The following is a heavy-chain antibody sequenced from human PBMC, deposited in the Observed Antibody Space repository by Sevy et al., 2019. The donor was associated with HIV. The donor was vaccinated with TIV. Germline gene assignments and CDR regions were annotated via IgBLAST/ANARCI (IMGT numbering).Heavy chain of an antibody. V-gene: IGHV4-39*01. CDR1: GASISSTGYY. D-gene: IGHD6-19*01. CDR2: IRYSGST. J-gene: IGHJ4*02. Sequence: SETLSLTCTVSGASISSTGYYWGWIRQPPGKGLEWIASIRYSGSTFYNLSLKSRVTISADTSKNQFSLKLNSVTAADTAIYHCAGPCLTDNSGWSYLDFWGQGTVVTVSS. CDR3: AGPCLTDNSGWSYLDF.